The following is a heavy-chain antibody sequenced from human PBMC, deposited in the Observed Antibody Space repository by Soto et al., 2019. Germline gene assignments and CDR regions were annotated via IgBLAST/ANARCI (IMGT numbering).Heavy chain of an antibody. J-gene: IGHJ3*02. CDR1: GFTFSSYA. D-gene: IGHD1-26*01. Sequence: QLLESGGDLVQPGGSLRLSCAASGFTFSSYAMSWVRQAPGKGLEWVSAISYSGGSTYYADSVKGRFTISRDNSKNTLYLHMNSLRAEDTAVYYCAKVPTGEMAPVFQAFDIWGQGTMVTVSS. CDR2: ISYSGGST. CDR3: AKVPTGEMAPVFQAFDI. V-gene: IGHV3-23*01.